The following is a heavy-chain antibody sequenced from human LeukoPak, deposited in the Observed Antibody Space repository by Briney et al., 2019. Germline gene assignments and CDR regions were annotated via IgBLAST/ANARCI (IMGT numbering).Heavy chain of an antibody. D-gene: IGHD3-22*01. V-gene: IGHV1-24*01. Sequence: ASVKVSCKVSGYTLTELSMHWVRQAPGKRLEWMGGFDPEDGETIYAQKFQGRVTMTEDTSTDTAYMELSSLRSEDTAVYYCATFPPSYYYDSSGYLLDYWGQGTLVTVSS. J-gene: IGHJ4*02. CDR1: GYTLTELS. CDR3: ATFPPSYYYDSSGYLLDY. CDR2: FDPEDGET.